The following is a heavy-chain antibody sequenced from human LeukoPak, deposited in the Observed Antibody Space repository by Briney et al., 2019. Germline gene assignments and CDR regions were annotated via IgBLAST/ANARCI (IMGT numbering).Heavy chain of an antibody. V-gene: IGHV4-4*07. Sequence: EASETLSLTCTVSGGSISSYYWSWIRQPAGKGLEWIGRIYTSGSTNYNPSLKSRVTMSVDTSKNQFSLKLSSVTAADTAVYYCARDAIRGYSYGALFDYWGQGTLVTVSS. J-gene: IGHJ4*02. D-gene: IGHD5-18*01. CDR1: GGSISSYY. CDR3: ARDAIRGYSYGALFDY. CDR2: IYTSGST.